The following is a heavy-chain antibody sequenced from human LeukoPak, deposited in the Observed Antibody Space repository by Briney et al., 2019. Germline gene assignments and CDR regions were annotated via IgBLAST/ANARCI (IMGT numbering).Heavy chain of an antibody. J-gene: IGHJ3*02. CDR1: GGSISSGGYY. CDR3: ARVGYDFWSGQGSGAFDS. Sequence: SETLSLTCTVSGGSISSGGYYWSWIRQPPGKGLEWLGYIYYSGSTYYNPSLKSRVTISVDRSKNQFSLKLSSVTAADTAVYYCARVGYDFWSGQGSGAFDSWGQVTMVTGSS. V-gene: IGHV4-30-2*01. D-gene: IGHD3-3*01. CDR2: IYYSGST.